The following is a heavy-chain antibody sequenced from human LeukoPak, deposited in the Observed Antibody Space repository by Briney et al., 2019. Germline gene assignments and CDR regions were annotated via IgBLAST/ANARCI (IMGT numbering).Heavy chain of an antibody. CDR1: GGSTSNYF. D-gene: IGHD3-3*01. J-gene: IGHJ4*02. V-gene: IGHV4-4*07. CDR2: IHTSGST. Sequence: SETLSLTCTVSGGSTSNYFCTWLRQPAGKGLEWIGRIHTSGSTNYNPSLKSRGSMSVDTSKNQFSLKLSSVTAADTAVYYCARDPEGHGYYFDYWGQGALVTVSS. CDR3: ARDPEGHGYYFDY.